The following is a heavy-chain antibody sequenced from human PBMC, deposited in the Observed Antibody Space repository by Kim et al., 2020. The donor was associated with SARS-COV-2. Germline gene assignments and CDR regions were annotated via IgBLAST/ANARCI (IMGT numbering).Heavy chain of an antibody. Sequence: GGSLRLSCVGSGFTFRTSTMEWVRQAPGRGLEWVASISSNNFIYYSDSVKGRFSISRDNTKDSLYLQMNSLKVEDTAVYYCAKKVVVATTALDVWGQGTLVTVAS. CDR1: GFTFRTST. CDR2: ISSNNFI. D-gene: IGHD2-21*01. CDR3: AKKVVVATTALDV. J-gene: IGHJ1*01. V-gene: IGHV3-21*06.